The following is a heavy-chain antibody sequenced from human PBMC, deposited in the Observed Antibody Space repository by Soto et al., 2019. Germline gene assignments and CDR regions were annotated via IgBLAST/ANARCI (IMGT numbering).Heavy chain of an antibody. V-gene: IGHV1-8*01. J-gene: IGHJ6*02. Sequence: QVQLVQSGAEVKKPGASVKVSCKASGYTFTSYDINWVRQATGQGLEWMGWMNPNSGNTGYAQKFQGRVTMTRNTPISTAYMELSSLRSEDTAVYYCVWGWNTAMVRNLPYYGMDVWGQGTTVTVSS. CDR1: GYTFTSYD. CDR3: VWGWNTAMVRNLPYYGMDV. D-gene: IGHD5-18*01. CDR2: MNPNSGNT.